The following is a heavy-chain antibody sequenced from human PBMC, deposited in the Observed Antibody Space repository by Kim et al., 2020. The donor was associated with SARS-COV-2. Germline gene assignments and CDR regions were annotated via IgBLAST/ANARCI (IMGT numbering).Heavy chain of an antibody. CDR3: AKDSRWVEHHDYYFDS. D-gene: IGHD3-3*01. J-gene: IGHJ4*02. V-gene: IGHV3-23*01. Sequence: SVKGRVTISRGNSKNTLYVEMSGLRAEDTAVYFCAKDSRWVEHHDYYFDSWGQGTLVTVSS.